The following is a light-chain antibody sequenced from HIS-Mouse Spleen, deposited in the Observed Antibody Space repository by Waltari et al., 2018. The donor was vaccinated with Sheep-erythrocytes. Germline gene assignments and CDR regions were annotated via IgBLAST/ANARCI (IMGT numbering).Light chain of an antibody. Sequence: SYELTQPPSVSVSPGQTASIPCPGDKLGDKYACWYQQKPGQSPVLVIYPDSKRPSGIPARFSGSNSGNTATLTISGTQAMDEADYYCQAWDSSTAWVFGGGTKLTVL. J-gene: IGLJ3*02. V-gene: IGLV3-1*01. CDR1: KLGDKY. CDR3: QAWDSSTAWV. CDR2: PDS.